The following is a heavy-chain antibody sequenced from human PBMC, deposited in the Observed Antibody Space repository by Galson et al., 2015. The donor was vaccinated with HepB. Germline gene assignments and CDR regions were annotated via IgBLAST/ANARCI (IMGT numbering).Heavy chain of an antibody. J-gene: IGHJ3*01. D-gene: IGHD6-13*01. CDR2: FGAGGDIT. CDR1: GFTFSSYS. CDR3: ARAMIAAAGTGAFDF. V-gene: IGHV3-23*01. Sequence: SLRLSCAASGFTFSSYSMNWVRQAPGKGLEWVSAFGAGGDITYYADSVKGRFTISRDSSKNTLYLQMNSLRVEDTAIYYCARAMIAAAGTGAFDFWGQGTMVTVSS.